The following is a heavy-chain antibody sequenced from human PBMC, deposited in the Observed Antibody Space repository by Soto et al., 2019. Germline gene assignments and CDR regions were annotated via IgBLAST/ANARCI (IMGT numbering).Heavy chain of an antibody. J-gene: IGHJ3*01. CDR2: LYSSGST. V-gene: IGHV3-53*01. D-gene: IGHD3-22*01. Sequence: EVQLVESGGGLIQPGGSLRLSCAASGFTFTGNDMNWVRQAPGKGLEWVSLLYSSGSTYYADSVKGRFTISRDNSNITLYLQMSSLGAGDAAVYYCAARPLLPGAPWGQGTMVTVSS. CDR3: AARPLLPGAP. CDR1: GFTFTGND.